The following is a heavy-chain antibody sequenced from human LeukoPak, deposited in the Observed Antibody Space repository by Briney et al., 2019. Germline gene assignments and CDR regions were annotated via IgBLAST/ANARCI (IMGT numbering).Heavy chain of an antibody. V-gene: IGHV4-4*07. Sequence: PSETLSLTCTVSGGSITTNYWSWIRQPAGKGLEWIGRIYTSGSTNYNPSLKSRVTMSLDTSKNQLSLKMSSVTAADTAVYYCARDSSSSFYSYYMDVWGQGTTVTVSS. CDR1: GGSITTNY. J-gene: IGHJ6*02. D-gene: IGHD6-6*01. CDR3: ARDSSSSFYSYYMDV. CDR2: IYTSGST.